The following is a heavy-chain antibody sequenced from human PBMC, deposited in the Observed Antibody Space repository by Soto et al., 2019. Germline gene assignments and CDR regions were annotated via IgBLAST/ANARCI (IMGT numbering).Heavy chain of an antibody. D-gene: IGHD6-13*01. CDR2: IYYSGST. V-gene: IGHV4-39*01. J-gene: IGHJ4*02. Sequence: PSETLSLTCTVSGGSISSSSYYWGWIRQPPGKGLEWIGSIYYSGSTYYNPSLKSRVTISVDTSKNQFSLKLSSVTAADTAVYYCARRSSSWYYFDYWRQGTLVTVSS. CDR3: ARRSSSWYYFDY. CDR1: GGSISSSSYY.